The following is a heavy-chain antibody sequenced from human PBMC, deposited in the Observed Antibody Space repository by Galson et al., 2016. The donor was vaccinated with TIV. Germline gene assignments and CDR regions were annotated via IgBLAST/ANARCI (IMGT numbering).Heavy chain of an antibody. V-gene: IGHV2-70*11. D-gene: IGHD3-10*01. J-gene: IGHJ4*02. Sequence: PALVTPTQTVTLTCTFSGFSPNTDGMCVNWIRQPPGKALEWLARIDWDDDKYYSPFLKTRLTISKDTSKNQVVLTLTDMDPVDTATYYCARTPDYYGTSHSHFDHWGQGTLVTVSS. CDR2: IDWDDDK. CDR1: GFSPNTDGMC. CDR3: ARTPDYYGTSHSHFDH.